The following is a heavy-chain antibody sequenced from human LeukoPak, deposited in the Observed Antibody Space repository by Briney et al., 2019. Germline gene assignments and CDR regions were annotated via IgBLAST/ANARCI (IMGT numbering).Heavy chain of an antibody. Sequence: GGSLRLSCTASGFTFGDHTMTWVRQAPGKGLEWVGFIRRKAYGGTTEYAASVKGRFTISRDDSKTIAYLQMNSLKTEDTAVYYCTRGRQYFDSSGYYSGDYFDYWGQGTLVTVSS. D-gene: IGHD3-22*01. CDR1: GFTFGDHT. J-gene: IGHJ4*02. CDR3: TRGRQYFDSSGYYSGDYFDY. V-gene: IGHV3-49*04. CDR2: IRRKAYGGTT.